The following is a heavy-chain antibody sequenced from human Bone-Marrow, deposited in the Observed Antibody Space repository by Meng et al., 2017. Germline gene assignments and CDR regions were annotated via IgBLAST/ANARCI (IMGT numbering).Heavy chain of an antibody. CDR1: GLSFTDAW. J-gene: IGHJ4*02. V-gene: IGHV3-15*01. Sequence: VQRVETGGGFVKPGGSLRLSCVASGLSFTDAWMSWVRQAPGKGLEWVGRIKRNSDGGTIDYAAPVKGRFTISRDDSKNTLYLQMDSLITEDTAVYFCATGAAATDHWGQGTLVTVSS. D-gene: IGHD6-13*01. CDR3: ATGAAATDH. CDR2: IKRNSDGGTI.